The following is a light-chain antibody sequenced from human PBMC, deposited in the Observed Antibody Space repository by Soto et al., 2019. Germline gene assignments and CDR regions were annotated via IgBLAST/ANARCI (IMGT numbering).Light chain of an antibody. J-gene: IGKJ5*01. CDR1: QSISSW. Sequence: DLQMTQSPSTLSASVGDRVTITWRASQSISSWLAWYQQKPGKAPKLLIYDASSLESGVPSRFSGSGSGTEFTLTISSLQPDDFATYYCQQYNSYSQTFGQGTRLEIK. CDR2: DAS. CDR3: QQYNSYSQT. V-gene: IGKV1-5*01.